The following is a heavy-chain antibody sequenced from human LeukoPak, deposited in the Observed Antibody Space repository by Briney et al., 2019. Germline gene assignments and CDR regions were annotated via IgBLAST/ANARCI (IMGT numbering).Heavy chain of an antibody. D-gene: IGHD6-19*01. CDR2: IYYSGST. V-gene: IGHV4-61*01. J-gene: IGHJ4*02. CDR1: GGSVSSGSYY. Sequence: SETLSLTCTVSGGSVSSGSYYWSWVRQPPGKGLEWIGYIYYSGSTNYNPSLKSRVTISVDTSKNQFSLKLSSVTAADTAVYYCARVRDSSGWYGGDYWGQGTLVAVSS. CDR3: ARVRDSSGWYGGDY.